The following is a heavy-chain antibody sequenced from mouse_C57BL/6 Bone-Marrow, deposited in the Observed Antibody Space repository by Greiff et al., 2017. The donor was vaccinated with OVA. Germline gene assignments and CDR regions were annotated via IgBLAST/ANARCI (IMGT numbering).Heavy chain of an antibody. V-gene: IGHV1-26*01. Sequence: VQLKQSGPELVKPGASVKISCKASGYTFTDYYMNWVKQSHGKSLEWIGDINPNNGGTSYNQKFKGKATLTVDKSSSTAYMELRSLTSEDSAVYYCARAKYYDYGEFAYWGRGTLITVTA. D-gene: IGHD2-4*01. CDR1: GYTFTDYY. CDR2: INPNNGGT. J-gene: IGHJ3*01. CDR3: ARAKYYDYGEFAY.